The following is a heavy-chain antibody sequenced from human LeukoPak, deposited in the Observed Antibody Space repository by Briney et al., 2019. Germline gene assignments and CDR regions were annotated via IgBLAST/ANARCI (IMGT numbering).Heavy chain of an antibody. J-gene: IGHJ4*02. CDR2: IYYSGST. CDR1: GGSISSYY. CDR3: ARQAWGSYRLGFFDY. D-gene: IGHD3-16*02. V-gene: IGHV4-59*08. Sequence: SETLSLTCTVSGGSISSYYWSWIRQPPGKGLEWIGYIYYSGSTNYNPSLKSRVTISVDTSKNQFSLKLSSVTAADTAVYYCARQAWGSYRLGFFDYWGQGTLVTVSS.